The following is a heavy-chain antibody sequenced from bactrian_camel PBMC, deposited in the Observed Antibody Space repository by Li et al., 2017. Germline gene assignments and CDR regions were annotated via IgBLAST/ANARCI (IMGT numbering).Heavy chain of an antibody. Sequence: QLVESGGGLVQPGGSLRLSCAASGDTYRGYCMGWLRQAPGKEREGVASIDSRGITTYRDSVKGLFTISKDNAENILYLQMNDLKPEDTAIYYCAARGPVGCVFGSASVYNYWGQGTQVTVS. V-gene: IGHV3S53*01. D-gene: IGHD1*01. CDR3: AARGPVGCVFGSASVYNY. CDR1: GDTYRGYC. CDR2: IDSRGIT. J-gene: IGHJ4*01.